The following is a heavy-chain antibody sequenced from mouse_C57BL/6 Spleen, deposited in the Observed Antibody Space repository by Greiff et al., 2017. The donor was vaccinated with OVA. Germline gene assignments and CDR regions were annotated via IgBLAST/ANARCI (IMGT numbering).Heavy chain of an antibody. CDR1: GYTFTDYY. Sequence: VQLQQSGPELVKPGASVKISCKASGYTFTDYYMNWVKQSHGKSLEWIGDINPNNGGTSYNQKFKGKATLTVDKSSSTAYMELRSLTSEDSAVYYCARWVTGTYYAMDYWGQGTSVTVSS. CDR3: ARWVTGTYYAMDY. CDR2: INPNNGGT. J-gene: IGHJ4*01. V-gene: IGHV1-26*01. D-gene: IGHD4-1*01.